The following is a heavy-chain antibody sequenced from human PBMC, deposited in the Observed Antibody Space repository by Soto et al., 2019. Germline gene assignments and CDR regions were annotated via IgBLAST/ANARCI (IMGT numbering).Heavy chain of an antibody. V-gene: IGHV1-69*04. CDR3: ARDITMVRGGRLFDP. CDR1: GGTFSSYT. Sequence: ASVKVSCKASGGTFSSYTISWVRQAPGQGLEWMGRIIPILGIANYAQKFQGRVTITADKSTSTAYMELSSLRSEDTAVYYCARDITMVRGGRLFDPWGQGTLVTVSS. J-gene: IGHJ5*02. D-gene: IGHD3-10*01. CDR2: IIPILGIA.